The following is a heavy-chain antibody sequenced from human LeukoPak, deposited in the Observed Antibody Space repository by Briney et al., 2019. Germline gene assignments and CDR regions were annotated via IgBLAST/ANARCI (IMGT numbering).Heavy chain of an antibody. V-gene: IGHV3-23*01. D-gene: IGHD6-19*01. CDR2: ISGSGGST. Sequence: GGSLRLSCAASGFTFSSYAMSWVRQAPGKGLEWVSAISGSGGSTYYADSVKGRFTISRDNSKNTLYLQMNSLRAEDTAVYYSAKSWQWLENFDYWGQGTLVTVSS. J-gene: IGHJ4*02. CDR3: AKSWQWLENFDY. CDR1: GFTFSSYA.